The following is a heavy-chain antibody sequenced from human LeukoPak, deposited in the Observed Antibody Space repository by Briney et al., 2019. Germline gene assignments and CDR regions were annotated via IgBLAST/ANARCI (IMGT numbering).Heavy chain of an antibody. Sequence: SETLSLTCTVSGYSISSGYYWGWIRQPPGKGLEWIGSIYHSGSTYYNPSLKSRVTISVDTSKNQFSLKLSSVTAADTAVYYCARDNYYGSGSYSLGYWGQGTLVTVSS. CDR3: ARDNYYGSGSYSLGY. D-gene: IGHD3-10*01. CDR1: GYSISSGYY. V-gene: IGHV4-38-2*02. J-gene: IGHJ4*02. CDR2: IYHSGST.